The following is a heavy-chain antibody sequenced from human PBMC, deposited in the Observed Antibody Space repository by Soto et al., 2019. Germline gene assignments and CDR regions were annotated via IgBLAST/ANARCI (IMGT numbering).Heavy chain of an antibody. J-gene: IGHJ4*02. Sequence: KVSCKASGGTFSSYAISWVRQAPGQGLEWMGGIIPIFGTANYAQKFQGRVTITADESTSTAYMELSSLRSEDTAVYYCARPRPEMATGLDYWGQGTLVTVSS. CDR2: IIPIFGTA. CDR1: GGTFSSYA. V-gene: IGHV1-69*01. CDR3: ARPRPEMATGLDY. D-gene: IGHD5-12*01.